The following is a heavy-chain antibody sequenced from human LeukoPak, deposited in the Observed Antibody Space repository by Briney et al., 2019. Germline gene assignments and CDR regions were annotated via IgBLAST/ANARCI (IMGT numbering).Heavy chain of an antibody. Sequence: GGSLRLSCAASGFTFSSYAMHWVRQAPGNGLEWVAVISYDGSNKYYADSVKGRFTISRDNSKNTLYLQMNSLRAEDTAVYYCAKDVLHYDMDVWGQGTTVTVSS. J-gene: IGHJ6*02. CDR3: AKDVLHYDMDV. CDR2: ISYDGSNK. V-gene: IGHV3-30*04. CDR1: GFTFSSYA.